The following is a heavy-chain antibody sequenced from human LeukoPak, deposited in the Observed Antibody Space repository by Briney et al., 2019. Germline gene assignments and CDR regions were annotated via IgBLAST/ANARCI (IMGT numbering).Heavy chain of an antibody. CDR1: GGTFSSYA. Sequence: GASVKVSCKASGGTFSSYAIMWVLQAPGEGLEWMVGSIPIFGTANYAQKLQGRVTITADESTSTAYMELSSLRSEDTAVYYCARVYAYGGSGYETLGGMEVWGKGPTVTVSS. J-gene: IGHJ6*04. D-gene: IGHD5-12*01. V-gene: IGHV1-69*01. CDR2: SIPIFGTA. CDR3: ARVYAYGGSGYETLGGMEV.